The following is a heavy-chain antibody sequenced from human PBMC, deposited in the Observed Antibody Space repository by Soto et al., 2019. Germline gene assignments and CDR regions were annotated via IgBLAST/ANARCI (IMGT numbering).Heavy chain of an antibody. J-gene: IGHJ4*02. D-gene: IGHD1-26*01. CDR2: ISYDGSNK. CDR3: AKSGIGGGIDY. Sequence: QVQLVESGGGVVQPGRSLRLSCAASGFTFSSYGMHWVRQAPGKGLEWVAVISYDGSNKYYADSVKGRFTISRDNSKNPLYLQMNSLRAEDTAVYYCAKSGIGGGIDYWGQGTLVTVSS. V-gene: IGHV3-30*18. CDR1: GFTFSSYG.